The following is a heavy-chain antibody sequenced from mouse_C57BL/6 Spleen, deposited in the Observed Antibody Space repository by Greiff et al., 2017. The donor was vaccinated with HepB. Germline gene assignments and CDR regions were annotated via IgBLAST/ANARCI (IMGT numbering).Heavy chain of an antibody. CDR1: GYAFSSSW. V-gene: IGHV1-82*01. D-gene: IGHD1-1*01. CDR3: ARWGGSRALFAY. Sequence: QVQLQESGPELVKPGASVKISCKASGYAFSSSWMNWVKQRPGKGLEWIGRIYPGDGDTNYNGKFKGKATLTADKSSSTAYMQLSSLTSEDSAVYFCARWGGSRALFAYWGQGTLVTVSA. J-gene: IGHJ3*01. CDR2: IYPGDGDT.